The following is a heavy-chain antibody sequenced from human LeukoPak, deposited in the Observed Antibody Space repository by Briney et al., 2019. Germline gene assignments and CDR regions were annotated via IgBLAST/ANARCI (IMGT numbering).Heavy chain of an antibody. CDR2: IYSGGST. J-gene: IGHJ4*02. V-gene: IGHV3-66*01. CDR3: ARGDYYDSSGSIDY. Sequence: YPGGSLRLSCAASGFTVSSNYMSWDRQAPGKGLEWVSVIYSGGSTYYADSVKGRFTISRDNSKNTLYLQMNSLRAEDTAVYYCARGDYYDSSGSIDYWGQGTLVTVSS. D-gene: IGHD3-22*01. CDR1: GFTVSSNY.